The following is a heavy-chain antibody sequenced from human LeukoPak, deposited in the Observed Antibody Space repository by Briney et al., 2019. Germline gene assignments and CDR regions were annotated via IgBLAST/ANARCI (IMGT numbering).Heavy chain of an antibody. Sequence: PSETLSLTCTVSGGSISSYYWSWIRQPPGKGLEWIGYIYTSGSTNYNPSLKSRVTISVDTSKNQFSLKLSSVTAADTAVYYRARLAGYCSSTSCSQLNWFDPWGQGTLVTVSS. V-gene: IGHV4-4*09. CDR3: ARLAGYCSSTSCSQLNWFDP. CDR1: GGSISSYY. J-gene: IGHJ5*02. CDR2: IYTSGST. D-gene: IGHD2-2*01.